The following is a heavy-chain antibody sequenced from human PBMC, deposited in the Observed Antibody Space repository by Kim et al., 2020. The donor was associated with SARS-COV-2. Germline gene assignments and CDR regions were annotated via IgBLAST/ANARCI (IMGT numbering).Heavy chain of an antibody. J-gene: IGHJ4*02. V-gene: IGHV4-39*01. Sequence: TTYNPSLKRRVAISVDTTKNQFSLTLSSVTAADTAVFYCARAASGRPFDYWGQGSLVTVSS. CDR2: T. D-gene: IGHD6-13*01. CDR3: ARAASGRPFDY.